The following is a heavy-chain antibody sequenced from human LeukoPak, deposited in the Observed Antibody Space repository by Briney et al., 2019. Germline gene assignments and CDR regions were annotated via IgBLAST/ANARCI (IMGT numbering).Heavy chain of an antibody. CDR2: IYTSGST. J-gene: IGHJ5*02. V-gene: IGHV4-4*07. Sequence: PSETLSLTCTVSGGSISSYYWSWIRQPAGKGLEWIGRIYTSGSTNYNPSHKSRVTMSVDTSKNQFSLKLSSVTAADTAVYYCARDLSLCSGGSCYGSWFDPWGQGTLVTVSS. CDR3: ARDLSLCSGGSCYGSWFDP. CDR1: GGSISSYY. D-gene: IGHD2-15*01.